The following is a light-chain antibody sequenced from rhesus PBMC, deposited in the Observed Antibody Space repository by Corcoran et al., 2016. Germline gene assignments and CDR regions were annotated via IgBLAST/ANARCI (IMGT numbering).Light chain of an antibody. V-gene: IGKV1-22*01. CDR1: QSIGSW. CDR3: QQYRSSPFA. Sequence: DIQMTQSPSSLSASVGDTVTITCRASQSIGSWLAWYQQKPGRAPDLLIYKASSLQSGVPPRFSGRGSGTDFTLTISSLQSEDFATYYCQQYRSSPFAFSPGTKLDIK. CDR2: KAS. J-gene: IGKJ3*01.